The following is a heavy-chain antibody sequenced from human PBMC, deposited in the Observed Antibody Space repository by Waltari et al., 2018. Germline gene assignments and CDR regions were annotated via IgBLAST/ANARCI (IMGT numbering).Heavy chain of an antibody. V-gene: IGHV3-48*04. D-gene: IGHD1-1*01. J-gene: IGHJ3*02. CDR3: ARDWKGAFDI. CDR2: ISRSSSTI. CDR1: GFTFSSYR. Sequence: EVQLVESGGGLVQPGGSLRLSCAASGFTFSSYRLNWVRQAPGKGLEWVSYISRSSSTIYYADSVKGRFTISRDNAKNSLYLQMNSLRAEDTAVYYCARDWKGAFDIWGQGTMVTVSS.